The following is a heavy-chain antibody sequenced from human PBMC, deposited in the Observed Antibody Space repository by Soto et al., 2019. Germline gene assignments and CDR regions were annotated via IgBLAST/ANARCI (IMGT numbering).Heavy chain of an antibody. CDR2: VSFVGTHK. J-gene: IGHJ4*02. V-gene: IGHV3-30-3*02. Sequence: GGSLRLSCAASGFTFSSYGMHWVRQAPGRGLEWVAIVSFVGTHKFYSDSVKGRFTVARDNSENTLYLQMDGLRPEDTAIYYCAKRTPDCTTTSCPPDSWGQGTLVTVSS. D-gene: IGHD2-2*01. CDR3: AKRTPDCTTTSCPPDS. CDR1: GFTFSSYG.